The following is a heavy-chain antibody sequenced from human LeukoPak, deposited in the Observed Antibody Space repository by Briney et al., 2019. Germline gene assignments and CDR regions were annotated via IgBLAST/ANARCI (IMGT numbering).Heavy chain of an antibody. D-gene: IGHD3-16*01. Sequence: GGSLRLSCAASGFTFSRYSMTWIGQAPGKGEDWLSSISSSSSYIYYADFVTDRFTISRDNAMNSLYLQMNSLRAEDTAVYYCARDFRGNAFDIWGQGTMVTVSS. J-gene: IGHJ3*02. CDR3: ARDFRGNAFDI. V-gene: IGHV3-21*01. CDR1: GFTFSRYS. CDR2: ISSSSSYI.